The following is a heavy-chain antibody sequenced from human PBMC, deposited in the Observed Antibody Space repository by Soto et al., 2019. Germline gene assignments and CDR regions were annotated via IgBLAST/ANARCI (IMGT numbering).Heavy chain of an antibody. CDR3: ARASPSGWQDQDYYMDV. V-gene: IGHV3-66*01. Sequence: GGSLRLSCAASGFTVSSNYMSWVRQAPGKGLEWVSIIYRGGSTYYADSVKGRFTISRDNSKNTLYLQMNSLRAEDTAVYYCARASPSGWQDQDYYMDVWGKGTTVTVSS. J-gene: IGHJ6*03. D-gene: IGHD6-19*01. CDR2: IYRGGST. CDR1: GFTVSSNY.